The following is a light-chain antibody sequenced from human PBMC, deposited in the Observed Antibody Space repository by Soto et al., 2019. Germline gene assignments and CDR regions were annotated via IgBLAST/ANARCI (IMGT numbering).Light chain of an antibody. CDR3: QQGNSFPFT. Sequence: DIQMTQSPSTVSASVGDRVTITCRASQSISNWLAWYQQKPGSAPKLLIYAASSLQSGVSSRFSGSGSGTDFTLTISSLQPEDFATYYCQQGNSFPFTFGPGTKVDIK. V-gene: IGKV1D-12*01. CDR1: QSISNW. J-gene: IGKJ3*01. CDR2: AAS.